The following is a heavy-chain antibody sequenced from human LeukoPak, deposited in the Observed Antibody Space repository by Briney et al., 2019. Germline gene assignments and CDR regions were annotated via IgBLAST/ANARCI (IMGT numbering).Heavy chain of an antibody. D-gene: IGHD3/OR15-3a*01. V-gene: IGHV4-59*01. Sequence: SETLSLTCTVSGGSISSYYWSWIRQPPGKGLEWIGYIYYSGSTNYNPSLKSRVTISVDTSKNQFSLELSSVTAADTAVYYCARRMDAFDIWGQGTMVTVSS. CDR2: IYYSGST. J-gene: IGHJ3*02. CDR3: ARRMDAFDI. CDR1: GGSISSYY.